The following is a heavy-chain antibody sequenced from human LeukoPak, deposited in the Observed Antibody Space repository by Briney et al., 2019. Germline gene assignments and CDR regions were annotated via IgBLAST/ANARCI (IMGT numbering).Heavy chain of an antibody. V-gene: IGHV1-24*01. CDR1: GYTLTELS. J-gene: IGHJ5*02. Sequence: SVKVSCKVSGYTLTELSMHWVRQAPGKGREWMGGLDPEDGETIYAQKFQGRVTMTKNTSTDTAYMALSSLSSEDTAVYYCATSTVSRGDGFDPWGQGTLVTVSS. D-gene: IGHD4-17*01. CDR3: ATSTVSRGDGFDP. CDR2: LDPEDGET.